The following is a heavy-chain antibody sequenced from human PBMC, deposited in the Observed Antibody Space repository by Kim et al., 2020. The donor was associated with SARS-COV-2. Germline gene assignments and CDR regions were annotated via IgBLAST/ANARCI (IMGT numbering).Heavy chain of an antibody. V-gene: IGHV3-30-3*01. J-gene: IGHJ5*02. CDR1: GFTFSSYA. Sequence: GGSLRLSCAASGFTFSSYAMHWVRQAPGKGLEWVAVISYDGSNKYYADSVKGRFTISRDNSKNTLYLQMNSLRAEDTAVYYCARGYGDPTDWFDPWGQGTLVTVSS. CDR2: ISYDGSNK. CDR3: ARGYGDPTDWFDP. D-gene: IGHD4-17*01.